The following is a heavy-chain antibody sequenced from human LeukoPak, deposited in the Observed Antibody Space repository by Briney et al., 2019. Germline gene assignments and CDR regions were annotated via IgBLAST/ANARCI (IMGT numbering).Heavy chain of an antibody. Sequence: SETLSLTCTVSGGSISSGSYYWSWIRQPAGKGLEWIGRIYTSGSTNYNPSLKSRVTISVDTSKNQFSLKLSSVTAADTAVYYCARDVVGYCSSTSCMASWGRGTLVTVSS. V-gene: IGHV4-61*02. J-gene: IGHJ2*01. CDR3: ARDVVGYCSSTSCMAS. CDR2: IYTSGST. D-gene: IGHD2-2*01. CDR1: GGSISSGSYY.